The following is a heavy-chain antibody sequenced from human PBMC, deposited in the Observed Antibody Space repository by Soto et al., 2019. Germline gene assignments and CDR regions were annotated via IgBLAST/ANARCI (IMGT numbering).Heavy chain of an antibody. CDR3: AGKILGNRDY. V-gene: IGHV3-74*01. CDR1: GFTLTTYW. Sequence: EEQVVESGGGLVQPGGSLRLSCEASGFTLTTYWMHWVRQAPGEGLVWVSRISPDGKIAHYADSVKGRFTVSRDNAKNTIYLQKASLRAEDTAIYYWAGKILGNRDYWGQGTLVTVSS. J-gene: IGHJ4*02. CDR2: ISPDGKIA. D-gene: IGHD1-26*01.